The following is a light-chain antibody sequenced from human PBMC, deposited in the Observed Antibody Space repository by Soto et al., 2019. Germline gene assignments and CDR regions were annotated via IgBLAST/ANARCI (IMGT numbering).Light chain of an antibody. CDR1: QNVNSN. V-gene: IGKV3-15*01. CDR3: QQYNNWPLT. Sequence: EIVLTQSPGTLSLSPGERATLSCRASQNVNSNHIAWYQQKPGQAPRLLIYGASTRATGIPARFSGSGSGTESTLTISSLQSEDFAVYYCQQYNNWPLTFGGGTKVDI. J-gene: IGKJ4*01. CDR2: GAS.